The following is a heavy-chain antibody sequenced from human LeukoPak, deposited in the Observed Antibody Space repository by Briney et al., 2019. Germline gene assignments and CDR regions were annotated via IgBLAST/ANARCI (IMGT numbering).Heavy chain of an antibody. Sequence: GRSLRLSCAASGFTFDDYAMHWVRHAPGKGLEWVSGISWKSGSIGYADSVKGRFTISRDNAKNSLYLQMNSLRAEDTALYYCATMPDSSGWYYFNYWGQRTLVTVSS. CDR3: ATMPDSSGWYYFNY. D-gene: IGHD6-19*01. CDR2: ISWKSGSI. V-gene: IGHV3-9*01. J-gene: IGHJ4*02. CDR1: GFTFDDYA.